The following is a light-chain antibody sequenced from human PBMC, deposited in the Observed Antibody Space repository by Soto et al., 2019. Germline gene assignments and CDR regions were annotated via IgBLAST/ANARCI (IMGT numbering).Light chain of an antibody. CDR3: QQYDGSPRT. J-gene: IGKJ1*01. CDR1: QSVGTY. V-gene: IGKV3-20*01. CDR2: GAS. Sequence: EIVLTQSPGTLSLSPGAKATLSCRASQSVGTYLAWYQQKPGQAPRLLIYGASIRIAGIPDRFSGVGSGTDFTLTISRLDPEDFAVYYCQQYDGSPRTFGQGTKVGIK.